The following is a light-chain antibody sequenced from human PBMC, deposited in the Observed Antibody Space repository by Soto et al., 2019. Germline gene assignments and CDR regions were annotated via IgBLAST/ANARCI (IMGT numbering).Light chain of an antibody. CDR1: QGVSSY. Sequence: EIVLTQSPATLSLSPGERATLSCRASQGVSSYLAWSQQKPGQVPRLLTYEASNSATGIPARFSGCGPGTDFTLTISGLEPEDFAVYYCQQRCNWRGITFGQGTRLEIK. CDR3: QQRCNWRGIT. J-gene: IGKJ5*01. CDR2: EAS. V-gene: IGKV3D-11*01.